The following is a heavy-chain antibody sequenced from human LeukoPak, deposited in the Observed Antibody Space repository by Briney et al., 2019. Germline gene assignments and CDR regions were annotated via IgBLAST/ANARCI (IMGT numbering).Heavy chain of an antibody. Sequence: GGSLRLSCAASGFTFSSYAMSWVRQAPGKGLEWVSAISGSGGSTYYADSVKGRFTISRDNSKNTLYLQMNSLRAEDTAVYYCARVSRILTGYDAFDIWGQGTMVTVSS. CDR3: ARVSRILTGYDAFDI. J-gene: IGHJ3*02. D-gene: IGHD3-9*01. CDR1: GFTFSSYA. V-gene: IGHV3-23*01. CDR2: ISGSGGST.